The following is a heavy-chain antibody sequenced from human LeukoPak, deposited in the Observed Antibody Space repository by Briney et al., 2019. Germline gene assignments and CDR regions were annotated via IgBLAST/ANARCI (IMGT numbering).Heavy chain of an antibody. D-gene: IGHD4-23*01. CDR3: ARGGAMTTLEEGIDY. J-gene: IGHJ4*02. CDR2: INHSGST. V-gene: IGHV4-39*07. Sequence: SETLSLTCTVSGGSISSSSYYWGWIRQPPGKGLEWIGEINHSGSTNYNPSLKSRVTISVDTSKNQFSLKLSSVTAADTAVYYCARGGAMTTLEEGIDYWGQGTLVTVSS. CDR1: GGSISSSSYY.